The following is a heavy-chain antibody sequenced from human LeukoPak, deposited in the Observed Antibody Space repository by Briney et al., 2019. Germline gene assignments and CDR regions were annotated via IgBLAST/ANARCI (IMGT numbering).Heavy chain of an antibody. CDR1: GGSISSYY. CDR3: ARGRTSYYYDSSGYYSRVYFDY. CDR2: IYYSGST. Sequence: PSETLSLTCTVSGGSISSYYWNWVRQPPGKGPEWIGYIYYSGSTNYNPSLKSRVTISVDTSKNQFSLKLSSVAAADTAVYYCARGRTSYYYDSSGYYSRVYFDYWGQGTLVTVSS. J-gene: IGHJ4*02. V-gene: IGHV4-59*13. D-gene: IGHD3-22*01.